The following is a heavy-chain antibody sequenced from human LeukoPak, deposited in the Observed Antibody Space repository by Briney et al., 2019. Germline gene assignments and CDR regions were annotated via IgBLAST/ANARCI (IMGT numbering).Heavy chain of an antibody. CDR2: IYHSGST. D-gene: IGHD6-13*01. CDR1: GGSISSSNW. Sequence: SETLSLTCAVSGGSISSSNWWSWVRQPPGKGLEWIGEIYHSGSTNYNPSLKSRVTISVDKSKNQFSLKLSSVTAADTAVYYCARSLREQQLVPGFDLWGQGTPVTVSS. V-gene: IGHV4-4*02. CDR3: ARSLREQQLVPGFDL. J-gene: IGHJ5*02.